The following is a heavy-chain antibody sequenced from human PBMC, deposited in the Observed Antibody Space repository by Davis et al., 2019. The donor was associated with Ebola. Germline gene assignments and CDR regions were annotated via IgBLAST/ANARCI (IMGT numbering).Heavy chain of an antibody. Sequence: AASVKVSCKAAGGTLRTHGMSWVRQAPGQGLEWMGGLIPVFGTPNYAQKFQGRVTMTTNTSTSTAYMEVGSLRSDDTAVYFCARAQFPTTSDHWGQGTLVTVSS. CDR1: GGTLRTHG. CDR3: ARAQFPTTSDH. J-gene: IGHJ4*02. CDR2: LIPVFGTP. V-gene: IGHV1-69*05. D-gene: IGHD1-1*01.